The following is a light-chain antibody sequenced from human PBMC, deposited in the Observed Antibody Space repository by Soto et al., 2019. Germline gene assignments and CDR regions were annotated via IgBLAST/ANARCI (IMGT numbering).Light chain of an antibody. CDR2: GAS. CDR1: QNINST. V-gene: IGKV3D-15*01. J-gene: IGKJ5*01. CDR3: QQRHMWPIT. Sequence: EVVMTQSPDTLSVSPGERATLSCRASQNINSTLAWYQQKPGQAPRLLIYGASTRATGIPARFSGSGSGTEFTLTISSLQSEDSAVYYCQQRHMWPITFGQGTRLEIK.